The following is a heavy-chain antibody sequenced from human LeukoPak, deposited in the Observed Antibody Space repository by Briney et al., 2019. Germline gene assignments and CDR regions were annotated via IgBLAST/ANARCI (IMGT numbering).Heavy chain of an antibody. CDR1: GYTFSDYY. CDR2: ISAYNGNT. Sequence: VASVKVSCKASGYTFSDYYFHWVRQAPGQGLEWMGWISAYNGNTNYAQNLQGRVTMTTDTSTNTAYMELRSLRSDDTAVYYCARDTTVVTPDAFDIWGQGTMVTVSS. D-gene: IGHD4-23*01. V-gene: IGHV1-18*01. J-gene: IGHJ3*02. CDR3: ARDTTVVTPDAFDI.